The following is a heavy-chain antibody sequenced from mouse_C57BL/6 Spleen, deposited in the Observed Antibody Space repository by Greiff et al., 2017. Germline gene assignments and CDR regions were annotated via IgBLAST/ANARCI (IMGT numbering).Heavy chain of an antibody. V-gene: IGHV1-55*01. CDR1: GYTFTSYC. D-gene: IGHD1-1*01. CDR2: IYTGSGCT. Sequence: QVQLKQPGAELVKPGASVKLSCKASGYTFTSYCITWVKQRPGKGLEWIGDIYTGSGCTNYNETFKSKATLTADTSSSTAYMPLSSLTSEDSAVYYCSRDYGSTFCFAYWGQGTLVTVSA. J-gene: IGHJ3*01. CDR3: SRDYGSTFCFAY.